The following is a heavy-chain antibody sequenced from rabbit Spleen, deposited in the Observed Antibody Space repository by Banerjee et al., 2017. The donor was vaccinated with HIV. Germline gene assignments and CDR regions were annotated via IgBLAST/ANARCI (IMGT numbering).Heavy chain of an antibody. V-gene: IGHV1S45*01. J-gene: IGHJ6*01. Sequence: EQLEESGGDLVKPEGSLTLPCTASGFSFSSGYDMCWARQAPGKGLEWIGYIYSAIGYTYYASWAKGRFTISKTSSTTVTLQMTSLTVADTATYFCARVSESSGWGEDLWGPGTLVTVS. CDR1: GFSFSSGYD. CDR2: IYSAIGYT. CDR3: ARVSESSGWGEDL. D-gene: IGHD4-1*01.